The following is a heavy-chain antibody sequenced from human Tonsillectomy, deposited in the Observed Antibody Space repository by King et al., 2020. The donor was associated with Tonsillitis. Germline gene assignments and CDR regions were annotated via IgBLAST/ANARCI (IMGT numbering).Heavy chain of an antibody. CDR1: GYTFTSYG. D-gene: IGHD5-18*01. CDR3: ALQGHTAIHSFDY. V-gene: IGHV1-18*01. CDR2: ISAFNGDT. Sequence: VQLVQSGAEVKKPGASVKVSCKASGYTFTSYGLSWVRQAPGQGLEWVGWISAFNGDTNYAQKLQGRVSMTTDTSTSTAYMELRSLRSDDTAVYYCALQGHTAIHSFDYWGQGTLVTVSS. J-gene: IGHJ4*02.